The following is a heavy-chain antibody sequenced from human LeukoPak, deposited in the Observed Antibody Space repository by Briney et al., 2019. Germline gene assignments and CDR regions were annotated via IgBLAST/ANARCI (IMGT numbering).Heavy chain of an antibody. Sequence: HSGGSLRLSCAASGFTFSSYAMSWVRQAPGKGLEWVSAISGSGGSTYYADSVKGRFTISRDNSKNTLYLQMNSLRAEDAAVYYCAKNYYDSSGYYRRGIFQHWGQGTLVTVSS. CDR2: ISGSGGST. D-gene: IGHD3-22*01. CDR1: GFTFSSYA. CDR3: AKNYYDSSGYYRRGIFQH. J-gene: IGHJ1*01. V-gene: IGHV3-23*01.